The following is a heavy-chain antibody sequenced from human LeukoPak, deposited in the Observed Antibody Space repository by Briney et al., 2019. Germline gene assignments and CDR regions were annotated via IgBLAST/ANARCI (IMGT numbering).Heavy chain of an antibody. CDR1: GYTFTSYY. CDR2: ITPSGEST. Sequence: ASVKVSCKASGYTFTSYYIHWVRQAPGQGLEWMGVITPSGESTNYAQKFQGRVTMTRDTSTSTVHMELSSLRSEDTAVYYCARSGTIFGVVTLWGQGTLVTVSS. D-gene: IGHD3-3*01. V-gene: IGHV1-46*01. J-gene: IGHJ4*02. CDR3: ARSGTIFGVVTL.